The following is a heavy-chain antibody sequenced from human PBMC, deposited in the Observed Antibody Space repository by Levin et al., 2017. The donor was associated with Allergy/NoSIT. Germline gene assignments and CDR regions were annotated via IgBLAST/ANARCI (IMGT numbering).Heavy chain of an antibody. CDR3: ARDLSSSGTYSPDY. CDR2: ISFDGINK. CDR1: GFTFSTYA. D-gene: IGHD3-10*01. J-gene: IGHJ4*02. Sequence: GESLKISCVASGFTFSTYAMHWVRQAPGKGLEWLAVISFDGINKYYTDSVKGRFTISRDNSKKTLYLQMNSLRTEDTALYYCARDLSSSGTYSPDYWGQGTLVTVSS. V-gene: IGHV3-30*04.